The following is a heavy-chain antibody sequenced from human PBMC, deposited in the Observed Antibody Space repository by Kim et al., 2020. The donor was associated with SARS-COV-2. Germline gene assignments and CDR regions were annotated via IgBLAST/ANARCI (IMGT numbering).Heavy chain of an antibody. CDR2: TYYRSKWYS. J-gene: IGHJ4*02. CDR3: VRDGAHYGSAHAFDY. Sequence: SQTLSLTCAISGDSVSSNIVAWHWIRQSPSRGLEWLGRTYYRSKWYSDYAVSVKSRISINPDTSKNQFSLQLNSVTPEDTAVYYCVRDGAHYGSAHAFDYWGQGTLVTVSS. CDR1: GDSVSSNIVA. V-gene: IGHV6-1*01. D-gene: IGHD6-25*01.